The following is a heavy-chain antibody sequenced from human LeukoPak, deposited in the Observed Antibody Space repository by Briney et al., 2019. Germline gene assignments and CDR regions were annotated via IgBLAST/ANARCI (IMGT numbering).Heavy chain of an antibody. CDR1: GGFISRDS. D-gene: IGHD2-2*01. Sequence: SETLSLTCTVSGGFISRDSWTWIRQSPAKGLEWIGYISHNGGPDYRPSLESRVTISRDTSENQFFLTLNAVTTADTAIYYCARFEAGVVAVPVRQPRPPPPRYFDFWGQGILVTVSS. CDR3: ARFEAGVVAVPVRQPRPPPPRYFDF. J-gene: IGHJ4*02. V-gene: IGHV4-59*01. CDR2: ISHNGGP.